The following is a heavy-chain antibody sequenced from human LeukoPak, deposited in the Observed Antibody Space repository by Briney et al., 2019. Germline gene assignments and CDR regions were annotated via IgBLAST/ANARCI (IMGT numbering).Heavy chain of an antibody. J-gene: IGHJ3*02. V-gene: IGHV1-69*04. CDR1: GGTFSSYA. Sequence: SVKVSCKASGGTFSSYAISWVRQAPGQGLEWMGRIIPILGIANYAQKFQGRVTITADKSTSTAYMELSSLRSEDTAVYYCATAHDLRFLCAFDIWGQGTMVTVSS. CDR2: IIPILGIA. CDR3: ATAHDLRFLCAFDI. D-gene: IGHD3-3*01.